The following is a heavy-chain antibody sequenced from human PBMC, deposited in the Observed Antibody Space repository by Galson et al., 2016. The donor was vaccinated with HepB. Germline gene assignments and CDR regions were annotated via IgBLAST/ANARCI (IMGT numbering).Heavy chain of an antibody. CDR1: GFTFSNYA. J-gene: IGHJ6*02. CDR2: LSFDGAKD. D-gene: IGHD3-3*01. CDR3: AKEGASYHFLSGYPGINV. Sequence: SLRLSCAASGFTFSNYAMHWVRQAPGKGLEWVATLSFDGAKDHYADSLRGRFTNSRDNSNNTRPQQMSSLSREDKALYYCAKEGASYHFLSGYPGINVRGQGTTVVVSS. V-gene: IGHV3-30*18.